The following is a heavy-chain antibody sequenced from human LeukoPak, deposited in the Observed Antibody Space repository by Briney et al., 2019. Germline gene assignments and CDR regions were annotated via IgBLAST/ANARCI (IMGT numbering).Heavy chain of an antibody. J-gene: IGHJ4*02. CDR2: ISGSGRST. D-gene: IGHD3-16*01. Sequence: GGSLRLSCAASGFTFSSYAMVWVRQAPGKGLEWVSAISGSGRSTYFADSVKGRFTISRDNSRNTLYLQMNSLRAEDTAVYYCARDGVDEEGYFDYWGQGTLVTVSS. CDR3: ARDGVDEEGYFDY. CDR1: GFTFSSYA. V-gene: IGHV3-23*01.